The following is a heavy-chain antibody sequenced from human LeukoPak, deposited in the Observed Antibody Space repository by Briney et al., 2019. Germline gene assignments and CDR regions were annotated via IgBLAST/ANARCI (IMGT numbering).Heavy chain of an antibody. CDR1: GYTFTSYG. Sequence: GASVKDSCKASGYTFTSYGISWVRQAPGQGLEWMGWISAYNGNTNYAQKLQGRVTMTTDTSTSTAYMELRSLRSDDTAVYYCARDIVVVPAAKPLDYWGQGTLVTVSS. V-gene: IGHV1-18*01. J-gene: IGHJ4*02. CDR3: ARDIVVVPAAKPLDY. CDR2: ISAYNGNT. D-gene: IGHD2-2*02.